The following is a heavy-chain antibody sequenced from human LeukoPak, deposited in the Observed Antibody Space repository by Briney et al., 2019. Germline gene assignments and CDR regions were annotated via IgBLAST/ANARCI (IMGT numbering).Heavy chain of an antibody. CDR1: GGSICSSSYY. J-gene: IGHJ5*02. D-gene: IGHD3-10*01. CDR3: ASSLSAWFPGGFFNWFDP. V-gene: IGHV4-39*01. CDR2: IYYSGST. Sequence: SETLYLTCTVSGGSICSSSYYWGWIRQPPGKGLEWIGSIYYSGSTYYNPSLKSRVTISVDTSKNQFSLKLSSVTAADTAVYYCASSLSAWFPGGFFNWFDPWGQGTLVTVSS.